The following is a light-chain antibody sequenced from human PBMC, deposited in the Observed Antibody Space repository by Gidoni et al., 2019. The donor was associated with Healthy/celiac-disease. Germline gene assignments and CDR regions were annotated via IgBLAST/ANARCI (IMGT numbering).Light chain of an antibody. Sequence: AIQLTQSPSSLSSSVGDRVTITCGASQGISSALAWYQQKPGKAPKLLIYDASSLESGVPSRFSGSGSGTDFTLTISSLQPEDFATYYCQQFNNYLALTFGGGTKVEIK. CDR1: QGISSA. V-gene: IGKV1D-13*01. CDR3: QQFNNYLALT. CDR2: DAS. J-gene: IGKJ4*01.